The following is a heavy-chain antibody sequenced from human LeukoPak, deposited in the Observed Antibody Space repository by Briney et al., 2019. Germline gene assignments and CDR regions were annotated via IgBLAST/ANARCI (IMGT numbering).Heavy chain of an antibody. CDR2: IWYDGSNK. Sequence: GGSLRLSCAASGFTFSSYGMHWVRQAPGKGLEWVAVIWYDGSNKYYADSVKGRFTISRDNSKNTLYLQMNSLRAEDTAVYYCAREGTAHDSSGYYYFDYWGQGTLVTVSS. CDR1: GFTFSSYG. D-gene: IGHD3-22*01. J-gene: IGHJ4*02. V-gene: IGHV3-33*01. CDR3: AREGTAHDSSGYYYFDY.